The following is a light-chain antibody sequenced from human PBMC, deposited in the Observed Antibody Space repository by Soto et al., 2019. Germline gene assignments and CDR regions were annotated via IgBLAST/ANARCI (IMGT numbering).Light chain of an antibody. CDR3: KHRADWPRGS. CDR2: HAS. J-gene: IGKJ2*01. CDR1: QSVASY. Sequence: EIVLTQSPDTLSLSPGDTATLSCRASQSVASYLAWYQQKPGQPPRLLMYHASNRATGIPAMFSGSGSGTHFTLYITSLEPEDFAVYYCKHRADWPRGSFGQGTKLEIK. V-gene: IGKV3-11*01.